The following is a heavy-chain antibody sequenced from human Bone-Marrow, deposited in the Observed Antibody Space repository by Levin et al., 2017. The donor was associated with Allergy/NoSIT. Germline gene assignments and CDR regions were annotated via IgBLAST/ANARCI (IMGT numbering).Heavy chain of an antibody. J-gene: IGHJ4*02. CDR3: ARLYGNNPSSYTSWQYLVQYYFDH. Sequence: SETLSLTCTVSGGGSISSSSYFWGWIRQPPGKGLEYIGNVYYTGSTYYNPSFKGRVTISVDTPKNQFSLKLSSLTAADTAAYYCARLYGNNPSSYTSWQYLVQYYFDHWGQGTLVTVSS. V-gene: IGHV4-39*07. CDR1: GGGSISSSSYF. D-gene: IGHD2-2*02. CDR2: VYYTGST.